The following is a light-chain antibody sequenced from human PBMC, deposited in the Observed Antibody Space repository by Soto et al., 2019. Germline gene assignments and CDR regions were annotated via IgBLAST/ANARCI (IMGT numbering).Light chain of an antibody. Sequence: DIQMTQSPSSLSASVGDRVTITCRTSQSIDNYLNWYQQKPGKAPKLLMFAASTLQSGVPDRFSGSGSGTDFTLKISRVEAEDVGVYYCMQALQTPAFGQGTKVDIK. V-gene: IGKV1-39*01. CDR1: QSIDNY. CDR3: MQALQTPA. CDR2: AAS. J-gene: IGKJ1*01.